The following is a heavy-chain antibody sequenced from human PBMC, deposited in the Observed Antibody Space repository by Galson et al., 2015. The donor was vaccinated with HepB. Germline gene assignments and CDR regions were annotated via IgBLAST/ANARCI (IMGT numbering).Heavy chain of an antibody. CDR2: ISYDASNQ. Sequence: PRLSCAASGFTFSSYPMHWVRQAPGKGLEWVAIISYDASNQFYSDSVKGRFTISRDNSKNTLYLQMNSLRGEDTAVYYCVREVGFITGWTDYWGQGTLVTVSS. D-gene: IGHD6-19*01. CDR3: VREVGFITGWTDY. V-gene: IGHV3-30*04. J-gene: IGHJ4*02. CDR1: GFTFSSYP.